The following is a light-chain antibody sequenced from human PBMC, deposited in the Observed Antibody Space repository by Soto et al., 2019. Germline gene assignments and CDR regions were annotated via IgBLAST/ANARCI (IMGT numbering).Light chain of an antibody. Sequence: EILMTQPPLALSLSPGERATLSCRASQSVSRYLGWYQQKPGQAPRLLIYDASNRATGIPARFSGSGSGTDFTLTISSLEPEDFAVYYCQQRGKWPLTFGGGTKVDIK. CDR3: QQRGKWPLT. J-gene: IGKJ4*01. V-gene: IGKV3-11*01. CDR2: DAS. CDR1: QSVSRY.